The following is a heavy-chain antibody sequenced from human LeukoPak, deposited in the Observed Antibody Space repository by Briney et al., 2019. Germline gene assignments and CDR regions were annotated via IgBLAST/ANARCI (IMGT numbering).Heavy chain of an antibody. J-gene: IGHJ6*02. CDR3: ARAGIAAAGTRIGYYYGMDV. D-gene: IGHD6-13*01. CDR2: IRYDGSNK. Sequence: GGSLRLSCAASGFTFSSYGMHWVRQAPGKGLEWVAFIRYDGSNKYYADSVKGRFTISRDSSKNTLYLQMNGLRAEDTAVYYCARAGIAAAGTRIGYYYGMDVWGQGTTVTVSS. V-gene: IGHV3-30*02. CDR1: GFTFSSYG.